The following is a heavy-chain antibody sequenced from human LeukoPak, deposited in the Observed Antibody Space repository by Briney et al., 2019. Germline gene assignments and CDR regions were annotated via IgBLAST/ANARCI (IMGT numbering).Heavy chain of an antibody. CDR2: TYYRSKWYN. CDR1: GDSVSSNSAA. J-gene: IGHJ6*03. D-gene: IGHD6-6*01. Sequence: SQTLSLTCAISGDSVSSNSAAWNWIRQSPSRGLEWLGRTYYRSKWYNDYAVSVKSRITINPDTSKNQFSVKLTSVTAADTAVYYCARVSSAARPPFTFYYMDVWGKGTTVTVSS. V-gene: IGHV6-1*01. CDR3: ARVSSAARPPFTFYYMDV.